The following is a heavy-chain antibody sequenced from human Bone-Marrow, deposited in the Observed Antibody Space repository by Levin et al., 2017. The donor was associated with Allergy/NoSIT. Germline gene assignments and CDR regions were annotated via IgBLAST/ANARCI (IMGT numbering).Heavy chain of an antibody. D-gene: IGHD3-10*01. CDR3: ARDGGILLWFGESRPGYFDY. V-gene: IGHV3-30-3*01. Sequence: GGSLRLSCAASGFTFSSYAMHWVRQAPGKGLEWVAVISYDGSNKYYADSVKGRFTISRDNSKNTLYLQMNSLRAEDTAVYYCARDGGILLWFGESRPGYFDYWGQGTLVTVSS. CDR1: GFTFSSYA. J-gene: IGHJ4*02. CDR2: ISYDGSNK.